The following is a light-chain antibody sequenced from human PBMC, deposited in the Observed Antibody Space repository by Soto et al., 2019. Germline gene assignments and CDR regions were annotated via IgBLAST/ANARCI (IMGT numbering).Light chain of an antibody. J-gene: IGKJ1*01. V-gene: IGKV1-6*01. Sequence: AIQMNQSPSSLSASVGDRVTITFRASQDISDDVGWYQQTPGKAPKLLISGASRLQSGVPSRFSGSGSGAAFTLTINSVRPEESAQYYCLQNHNYPLTFGQGTKV. CDR1: QDISDD. CDR2: GAS. CDR3: LQNHNYPLT.